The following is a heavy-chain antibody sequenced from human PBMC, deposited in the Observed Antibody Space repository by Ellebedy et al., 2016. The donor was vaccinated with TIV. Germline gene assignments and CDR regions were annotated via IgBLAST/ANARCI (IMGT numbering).Heavy chain of an antibody. D-gene: IGHD2-21*02. CDR1: GFSFSTYA. V-gene: IGHV3-23*01. CDR3: GRDGVTGNGRWDWLDP. CDR2: IYGGGGTT. Sequence: PGGSLRLSCAASGFSFSTYAMAWVRQTPGKGLEWVSGIYGGGGTTFYADSVKGRFTISRDNSRNTLYLQMNSLRAEDSAIYYCGRDGVTGNGRWDWLDPWGQGTLVTVSS. J-gene: IGHJ5*02.